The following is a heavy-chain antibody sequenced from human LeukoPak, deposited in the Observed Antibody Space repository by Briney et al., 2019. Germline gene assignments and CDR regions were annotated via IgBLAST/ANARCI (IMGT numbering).Heavy chain of an antibody. CDR2: IYTSGST. V-gene: IGHV4-4*07. CDR1: GGSISSYY. CDR3: AXXXXXXVQRHNWFDP. J-gene: IGHJ5*02. Sequence: SETLSLTCTVSGGSISSYYWSWIRQPAGKGLEWIGRIYTSGSTNYNPSLKSRVTMSVDTSKNQFSLKLSSVTAADTAVYYCAXXXXXXVQRHNWFDPWGQGTLVTVSS.